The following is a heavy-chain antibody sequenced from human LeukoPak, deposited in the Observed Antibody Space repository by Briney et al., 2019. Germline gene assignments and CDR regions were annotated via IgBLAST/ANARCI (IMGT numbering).Heavy chain of an antibody. CDR3: VRQVPNYEILRGEEIYYMDV. Sequence: SETLSLTCTVSGGSISSSSYYWGWIRQPPGKGLEWIGSIYYSGSTYYNPSLKSRVTISVDTSKNQFSLKLSSVTAADTAVYYCVRQVPNYEILRGEEIYYMDVWGKGTAVSISS. V-gene: IGHV4-39*01. CDR1: GGSISSSSYY. J-gene: IGHJ6*03. CDR2: IYYSGST. D-gene: IGHD3-9*01.